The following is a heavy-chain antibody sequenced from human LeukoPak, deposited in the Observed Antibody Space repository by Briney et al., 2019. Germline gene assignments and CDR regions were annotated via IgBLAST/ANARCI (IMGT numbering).Heavy chain of an antibody. CDR2: IDPSESYN. CDR1: GYRFNRYW. CDR3: ARHKAGTPKDYFDY. Sequence: GEALKISCRGFGYRFNRYWISRVRPMPGKGVGWMGRIDPSESYNNHSTSFQGHVTISADKSISTAYLQWSSLKAADTAMYYCARHKAGTPKDYFDYWGQGTLVTVSS. D-gene: IGHD1-1*01. J-gene: IGHJ4*02. V-gene: IGHV5-10-1*01.